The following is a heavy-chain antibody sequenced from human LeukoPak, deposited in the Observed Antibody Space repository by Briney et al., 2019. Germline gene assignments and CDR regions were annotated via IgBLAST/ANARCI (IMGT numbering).Heavy chain of an antibody. CDR3: ARVGYYYDSSGYPWAFDI. Sequence: SETLSLTCTVSGGSISSYYWSWIRQPAGKGLEWIGRICTSGSTNYNPSLKSRVTMSVDTSKNQFSLKLSSVTAADTAVYYCARVGYYYDSSGYPWAFDIWGQGTMVTVSS. V-gene: IGHV4-4*07. J-gene: IGHJ3*02. CDR2: ICTSGST. CDR1: GGSISSYY. D-gene: IGHD3-22*01.